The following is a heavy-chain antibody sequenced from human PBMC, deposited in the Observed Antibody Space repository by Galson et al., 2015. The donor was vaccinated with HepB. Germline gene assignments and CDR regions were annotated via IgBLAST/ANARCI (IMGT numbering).Heavy chain of an antibody. CDR3: AKDVRRYWGGTSATHFDY. D-gene: IGHD2-21*01. J-gene: IGHJ4*02. CDR1: GFTFNSYA. V-gene: IGHV3-23*01. CDR2: ISGNTDSA. Sequence: SLRLSCAASGFTFNSYAMSWVRQAPGKGLEWVSTISGNTDSAYYVDSVKGRFTISRDNSKNTLYLQMDSLRAEDTAVYYCAKDVRRYWGGTSATHFDYWGQGTLVTVSS.